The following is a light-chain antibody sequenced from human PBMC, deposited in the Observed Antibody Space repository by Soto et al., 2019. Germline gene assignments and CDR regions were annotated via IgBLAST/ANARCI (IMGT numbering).Light chain of an antibody. CDR2: EVS. Sequence: QSALTQPASVSGSPGQSITISCTGTSSDVGGYNYVSWYQQQSGKAPKLMIHEVSNRPSGVSNRFSGSKSGNTASLTISGLQAEDEADYYCSSYTSSRAYLFGIGTTVTV. CDR3: SSYTSSRAYL. V-gene: IGLV2-14*01. J-gene: IGLJ1*01. CDR1: SSDVGGYNY.